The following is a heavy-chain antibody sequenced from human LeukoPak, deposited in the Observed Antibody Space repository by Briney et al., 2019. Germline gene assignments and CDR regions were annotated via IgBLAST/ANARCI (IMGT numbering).Heavy chain of an antibody. V-gene: IGHV1-8*01. Sequence: ASVKVSCKASGYTFTSYDINWVRQATGQGLEWMGWMNPNSGNTGYAQKFQGRVTMTRNTSISTAYMELSSLRSEDTAVYYCARLGVYDGNSYGSYWGQGTLVTVPS. CDR3: ARLGVYDGNSYGSY. CDR2: MNPNSGNT. CDR1: GYTFTSYD. J-gene: IGHJ4*02. D-gene: IGHD5-18*01.